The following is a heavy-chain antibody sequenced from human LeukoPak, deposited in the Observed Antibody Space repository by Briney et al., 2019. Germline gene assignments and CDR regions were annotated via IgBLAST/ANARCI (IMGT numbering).Heavy chain of an antibody. CDR1: GFTFSDYE. CDR3: ARDSRHYNDSRGYKSGPPRFDY. CDR2: IRSSGSTI. J-gene: IGHJ4*02. V-gene: IGHV3-48*03. Sequence: GGSLRLSCAASGFTFSDYEMNWVRQAPGKGLEWVSYIRSSGSTIYYADSVKGRFTISRDNAKNSLYLQMNSLRAEDTAVYYCARDSRHYNDSRGYKSGPPRFDYWGQGTLVTVSS. D-gene: IGHD3-22*01.